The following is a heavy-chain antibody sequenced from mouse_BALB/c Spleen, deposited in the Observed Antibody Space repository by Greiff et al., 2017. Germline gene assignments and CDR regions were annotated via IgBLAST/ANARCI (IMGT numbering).Heavy chain of an antibody. V-gene: IGHV5-12-2*01. CDR3: ARHYYGSSYGYYAMDY. CDR2: ISNGGGST. D-gene: IGHD1-1*01. CDR1: GFTFSSYT. J-gene: IGHJ4*01. Sequence: EVNVVESGGGLVQPGGSLKLSCAASGFTFSSYTMSWVRQTPEKRLEWVAYISNGGGSTYYPDTVKGRFTISRDNAKNTLYLQMSSLKSEDTAMYYCARHYYGSSYGYYAMDYWGQGTSVTVSS.